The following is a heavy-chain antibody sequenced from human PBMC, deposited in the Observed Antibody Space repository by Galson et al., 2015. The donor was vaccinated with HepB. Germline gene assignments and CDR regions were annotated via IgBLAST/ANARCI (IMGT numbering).Heavy chain of an antibody. V-gene: IGHV4-61*03. CDR3: ARGYSNYFFDY. D-gene: IGHD4-11*01. CDR2: IYYNGDT. Sequence: RQPPGKKLEWIGYIYYNGDTNYSPSLKSRVDMSVDTSKNHFPLKLTSVTAADTAMYYCARGYSNYFFDYWGQGTLVTVSS. J-gene: IGHJ4*02.